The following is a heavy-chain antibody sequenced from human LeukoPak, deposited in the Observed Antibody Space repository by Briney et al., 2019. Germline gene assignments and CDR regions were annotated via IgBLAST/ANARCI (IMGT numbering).Heavy chain of an antibody. V-gene: IGHV4-59*01. D-gene: IGHD2-2*01. J-gene: IGHJ4*02. CDR3: ARGGDIVVVPAALFDY. CDR1: GGSISSYY. CDR2: IYYSGST. Sequence: PSETLSLTCTVSGGSISSYYWSWIWQPPGKGLEWIGYIYYSGSTNYNPSLKSRVTISVDTSKNQFSLKLSSVTAADTAVYYCARGGDIVVVPAALFDYWGQRTLVSVSS.